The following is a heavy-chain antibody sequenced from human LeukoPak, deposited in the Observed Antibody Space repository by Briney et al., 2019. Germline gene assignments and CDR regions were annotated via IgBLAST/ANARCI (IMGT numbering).Heavy chain of an antibody. CDR3: ARRQYCTSSRCFLAFDI. D-gene: IGHD2-2*01. Sequence: SETLSLTCAVSGGSINNYYWGWIRQPPGKGLEWIGYIYYSGSTNYNPSLKSRVTISADTSKNEFSLRLSSVTAADTAVYYCARRQYCTSSRCFLAFDIWGQGTMVTVSP. CDR1: GGSINNYY. J-gene: IGHJ3*02. V-gene: IGHV4-59*08. CDR2: IYYSGST.